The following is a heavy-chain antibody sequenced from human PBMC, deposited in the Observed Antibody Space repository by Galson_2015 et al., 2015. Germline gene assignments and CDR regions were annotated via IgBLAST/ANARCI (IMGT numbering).Heavy chain of an antibody. CDR1: GFTFSSYS. V-gene: IGHV3-21*01. D-gene: IGHD3-3*01. J-gene: IGHJ5*02. CDR3: AKSCPDYDFWSGYYIWFDWFDP. Sequence: SLRLSCAASGFTFSSYSMNWVRQAPGKGLEWVSSISSSSSYIYYADSVKGRFTISRDNAKNSLYLQMNSLRAEDTAVYYCAKSCPDYDFWSGYYIWFDWFDPWGQGTLVTVSS. CDR2: ISSSSSYI.